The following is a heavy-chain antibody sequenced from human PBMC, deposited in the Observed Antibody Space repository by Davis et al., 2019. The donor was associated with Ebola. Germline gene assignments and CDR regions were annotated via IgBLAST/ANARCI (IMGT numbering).Heavy chain of an antibody. J-gene: IGHJ3*02. CDR3: ARGVVRGVISLLDAFDI. V-gene: IGHV4-39*07. Sequence: PGGSLRLSCTVSGGSISSSSYYWGWIRQPPGKGLEWIGSIYYSGSTYYNPSLKSRVTISVDTSKNQFSLKLSSVTAADTAVYYCARGVVRGVISLLDAFDIWGQGTMVTVSS. CDR2: IYYSGST. CDR1: GGSISSSSYY. D-gene: IGHD3-10*01.